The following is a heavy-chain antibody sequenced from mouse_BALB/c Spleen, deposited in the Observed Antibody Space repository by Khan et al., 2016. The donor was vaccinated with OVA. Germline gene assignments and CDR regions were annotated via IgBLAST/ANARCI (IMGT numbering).Heavy chain of an antibody. V-gene: IGHV3-2*02. CDR2: ISSSGST. CDR1: GYSITSDYA. J-gene: IGHJ4*01. D-gene: IGHD2-3*01. Sequence: EVELVESGPGLVKPSQSLSLTCTVTGYSITSDYAWNWIRQFPGNKLEWMGYISSSGSTNYNPALTSRISITRDTSKNQFFLQLNSVTTEDTATYYCARDGSRYNYAMDYLGQGTSVTVSS. CDR3: ARDGSRYNYAMDY.